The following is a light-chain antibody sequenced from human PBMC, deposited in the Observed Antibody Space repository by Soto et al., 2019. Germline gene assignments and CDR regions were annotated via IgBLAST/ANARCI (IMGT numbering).Light chain of an antibody. Sequence: DILVTQSPPSLSASVGDRVTITCRTSQSISTYLNWFHQKPGKAPRVLIYAASNLQNGVPSRFSGSGSGTDFTLTISRLQPEDFGTYCCQETYSTPVFSLGRGTKVDVK. CDR3: QETYSTPVFS. V-gene: IGKV1-39*01. CDR2: AAS. J-gene: IGKJ3*01. CDR1: QSISTY.